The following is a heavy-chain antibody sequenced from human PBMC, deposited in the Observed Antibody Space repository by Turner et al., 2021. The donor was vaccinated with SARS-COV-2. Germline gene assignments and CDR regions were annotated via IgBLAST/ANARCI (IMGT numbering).Heavy chain of an antibody. V-gene: IGHV3-21*01. Sequence: EVHLVESGGGLVNPGGALTLPCAASGFMFSSFTMNWVRQAPGKGLEWVSSISHSSKYIYYADSVRGRFSISRDNAKKSVYLEMNTLRADDTAVYFCSRVQGAIDYWGQGILVTVSS. CDR3: SRVQGAIDY. J-gene: IGHJ4*02. CDR1: GFMFSSFT. CDR2: ISHSSKYI.